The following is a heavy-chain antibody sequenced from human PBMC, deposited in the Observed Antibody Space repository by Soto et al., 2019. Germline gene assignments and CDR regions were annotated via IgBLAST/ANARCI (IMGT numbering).Heavy chain of an antibody. Sequence: PSETLSLTCTVSGGSISSGGYYWSWIRQHPGKGLEWIGYIYYSGSTYYNPSLKSRVTISVDTSKNQFSLKLSSVTAADTAVYYCARTRRQQLVHNSWFDPWGQGTLVTVSS. J-gene: IGHJ5*02. V-gene: IGHV4-31*03. CDR3: ARTRRQQLVHNSWFDP. CDR1: GGSISSGGYY. CDR2: IYYSGST. D-gene: IGHD6-13*01.